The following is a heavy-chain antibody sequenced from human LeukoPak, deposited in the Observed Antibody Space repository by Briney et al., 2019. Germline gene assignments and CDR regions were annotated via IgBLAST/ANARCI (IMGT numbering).Heavy chain of an antibody. CDR1: GFTFSSYA. D-gene: IGHD6-13*01. V-gene: IGHV3-23*01. CDR2: ISGSGGST. J-gene: IGHJ6*02. Sequence: GGSLRLSCAASGFTFSSYAMSWVRQAPGKGLEWVSAISGSGGSTYYADSVKGRFTISRDNSKNTLYLQMNSLRAEDTAVYYCARDQAAADTWYYYYGMDVWGQGTTVTVSS. CDR3: ARDQAAADTWYYYYGMDV.